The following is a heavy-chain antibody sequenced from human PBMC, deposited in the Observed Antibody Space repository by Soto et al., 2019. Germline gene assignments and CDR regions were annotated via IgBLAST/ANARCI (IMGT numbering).Heavy chain of an antibody. D-gene: IGHD3-22*01. CDR1: GFTFSSYA. CDR2: ISGSGGST. CDR3: AKDVYDSSGRNWFDP. Sequence: GGSLRLSCAASGFTFSSYAMSWVRQAPGKGLEWVSAISGSGGSTYYADSVKGRFTISRDNSKNTLYLQMNSLRAEDTAVYYCAKDVYDSSGRNWFDPWGQGTLVTVSS. J-gene: IGHJ5*02. V-gene: IGHV3-23*01.